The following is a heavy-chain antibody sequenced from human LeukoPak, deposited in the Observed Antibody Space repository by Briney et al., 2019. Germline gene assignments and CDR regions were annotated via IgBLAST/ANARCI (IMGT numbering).Heavy chain of an antibody. CDR1: GFTFSSYA. Sequence: GGSLRLSCAASGFTFSSYAMHWVRQAPGKGLEWVAVISYDGSNKYYADSVKGRFTISRDNSKNTLYLQMNSLRAEDTAVYYCARGNYYGSGSYYKPNYMDVWGKGTTVTVSS. CDR3: ARGNYYGSGSYYKPNYMDV. V-gene: IGHV3-30*04. CDR2: ISYDGSNK. J-gene: IGHJ6*03. D-gene: IGHD3-10*01.